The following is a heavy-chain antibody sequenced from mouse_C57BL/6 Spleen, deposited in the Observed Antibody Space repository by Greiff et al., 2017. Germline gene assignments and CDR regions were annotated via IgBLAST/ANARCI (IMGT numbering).Heavy chain of an antibody. V-gene: IGHV1-80*01. Sequence: VKLMESGAELVKPGASVKISCKASGYAFSSYWMNWVKQRPGKGLEWIGQIYPGDGDTNYNGKFKGKATLTADKSSSTAYMQLSSLTSEDSAVYFCARSHYYGSSLWFAYWGQGTLVTVSA. D-gene: IGHD1-1*01. J-gene: IGHJ3*01. CDR3: ARSHYYGSSLWFAY. CDR1: GYAFSSYW. CDR2: IYPGDGDT.